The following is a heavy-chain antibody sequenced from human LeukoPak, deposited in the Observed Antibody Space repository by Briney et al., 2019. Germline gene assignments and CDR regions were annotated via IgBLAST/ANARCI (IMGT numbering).Heavy chain of an antibody. V-gene: IGHV4-59*08. D-gene: IGHD6-13*01. CDR3: ARHAGGAAAGFPLLWYFDL. CDR1: GGSISSYY. CDR2: IYYSGST. J-gene: IGHJ2*01. Sequence: SETLSLTCTVSGGSISSYYWSWIRQPPGKGLEWIGYIYYSGSTNYNPSLKSRVTISVDTSKNQFSLKLSSVTAADTAVYYCARHAGGAAAGFPLLWYFDLWGRGTLVTVSS.